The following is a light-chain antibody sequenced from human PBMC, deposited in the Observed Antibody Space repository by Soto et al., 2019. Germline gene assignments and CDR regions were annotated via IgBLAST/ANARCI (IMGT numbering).Light chain of an antibody. CDR3: SSFTSTYTFV. Sequence: LTQPASVSGSPGQSIAISCTGTSSDVGGYNYVSWYQQHPGKAPKLLISEVSNRPSGVSDRFSGSKSGNTASLTISGLQTEDEADYYCSSFTSTYTFVFGGGTKVTVL. CDR1: SSDVGGYNY. CDR2: EVS. V-gene: IGLV2-14*01. J-gene: IGLJ1*01.